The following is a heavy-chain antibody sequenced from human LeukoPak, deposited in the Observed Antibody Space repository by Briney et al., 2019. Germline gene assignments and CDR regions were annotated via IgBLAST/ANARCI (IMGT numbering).Heavy chain of an antibody. Sequence: SETLSLTCAVYGGSFSGYYWSWIRQPPGKGLEWNGEINHSGSTNYNPSLKSRVTISVDTSKNQFSLKLSSVTAADTAVYYCARGQGVVPAAYYYYYYYMDVWGKGTTVTVSS. CDR2: INHSGST. CDR1: GGSFSGYY. CDR3: ARGQGVVPAAYYYYYYYMDV. J-gene: IGHJ6*03. D-gene: IGHD2-2*01. V-gene: IGHV4-34*01.